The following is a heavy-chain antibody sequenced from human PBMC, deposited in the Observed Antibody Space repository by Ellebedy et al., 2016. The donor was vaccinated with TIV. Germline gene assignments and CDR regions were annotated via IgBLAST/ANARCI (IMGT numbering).Heavy chain of an antibody. CDR2: NSTSHDYT. CDR3: ATSAYDSTANHYYYFGMDV. J-gene: IGHJ6*02. CDR1: GYTFSNYA. Sequence: AASVKVSCKASGYTFSNYAISWVRQAPGQGPEWMGWNSTSHDYTKYSQKLQGRVGMTTDTFSSTASMELRSLGSDDTAVYYCATSAYDSTANHYYYFGMDVWGQGTTVTVSS. D-gene: IGHD2/OR15-2a*01. V-gene: IGHV1-18*01.